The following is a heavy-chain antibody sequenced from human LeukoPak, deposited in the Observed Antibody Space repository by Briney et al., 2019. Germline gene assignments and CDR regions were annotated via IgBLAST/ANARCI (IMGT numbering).Heavy chain of an antibody. J-gene: IGHJ5*02. Sequence: SETLSLTCTVSGGSISSSSYYWGWIRQPPGKGLEWIGSIFYSGSTYYNSSLKSRVTISVDTSKNQFSLKLSSVTAADTAVYYCARQVTVEMATIIRFDPWGQGTLVTVSS. D-gene: IGHD5-24*01. CDR3: ARQVTVEMATIIRFDP. CDR2: IFYSGST. CDR1: GGSISSSSYY. V-gene: IGHV4-39*01.